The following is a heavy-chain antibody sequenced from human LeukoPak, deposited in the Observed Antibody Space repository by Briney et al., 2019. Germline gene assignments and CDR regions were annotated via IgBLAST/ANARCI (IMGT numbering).Heavy chain of an antibody. CDR3: ARGGYSYGPLPSYFDY. CDR1: GFTFSSYG. J-gene: IGHJ4*02. Sequence: GRSPRLSCAASGFTFSSYGMHWVRQAPGKGLEWVAVIWYDGSNKYYADSVKGRFTISRDNSKNTLYLQMNSLRAEDTAVYYCARGGYSYGPLPSYFDYWGQGTLVTVSS. CDR2: IWYDGSNK. V-gene: IGHV3-33*01. D-gene: IGHD5-18*01.